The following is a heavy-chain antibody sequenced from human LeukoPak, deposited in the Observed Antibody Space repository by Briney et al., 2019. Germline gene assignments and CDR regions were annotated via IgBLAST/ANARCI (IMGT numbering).Heavy chain of an antibody. CDR3: ARENATTVLSIDY. Sequence: GGSLRLSCAVSGFTFSSYAMSWVRQAPGKGLEWVSAIGGSGADTYYADSVKGRFTISRDNSRNTLFLQVNSLGAEDTAIYYCARENATTVLSIDYWGQGTLVTVSS. CDR1: GFTFSSYA. CDR2: IGGSGADT. J-gene: IGHJ4*02. V-gene: IGHV3-23*01. D-gene: IGHD4-17*01.